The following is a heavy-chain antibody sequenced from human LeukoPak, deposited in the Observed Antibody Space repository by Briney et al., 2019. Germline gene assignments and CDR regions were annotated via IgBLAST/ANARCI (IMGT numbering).Heavy chain of an antibody. D-gene: IGHD3-22*01. V-gene: IGHV1-69*13. CDR1: GGTFSSYA. CDR2: IIPIFGTA. J-gene: IGHJ4*02. CDR3: ARAAPIYYDSSGYPMDY. Sequence: ASVKVSCKASGGTFSSYAISWVRQAPGQGLEWMGGIIPIFGTANYAQKFQGRVTITAVESTSTAYMELSSLRSEDTAVYYCARAAPIYYDSSGYPMDYWGQGTLVTVSS.